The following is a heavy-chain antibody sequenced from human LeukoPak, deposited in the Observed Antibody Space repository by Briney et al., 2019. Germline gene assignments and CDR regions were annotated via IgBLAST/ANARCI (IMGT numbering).Heavy chain of an antibody. D-gene: IGHD2-15*01. Sequence: GGSLRLSCAASGFTFSSYSMNWVRQAPGKGLEWVSSISSSSSYIYYADSVKGRFTISRDNAKNSLYLQMNSLRAEDTAVYYCARSLGVVVGAAIITAFDIWGQGTMVTVSS. CDR1: GFTFSSYS. CDR2: ISSSSSYI. CDR3: ARSLGVVVGAAIITAFDI. J-gene: IGHJ3*02. V-gene: IGHV3-21*01.